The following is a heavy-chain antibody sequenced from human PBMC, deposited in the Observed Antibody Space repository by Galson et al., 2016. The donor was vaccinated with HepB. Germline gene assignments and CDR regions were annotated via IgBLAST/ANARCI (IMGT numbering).Heavy chain of an antibody. CDR1: GFSFSNYN. CDR2: INWNGGST. J-gene: IGHJ4*02. D-gene: IGHD3-9*01. V-gene: IGHV3-20*04. CDR3: ARATPYYDILTGYYNYYFDY. Sequence: SLRLSCAASGFSFSNYNMNWVRQAPGKGLEWVSGINWNGGSTGYVDSVKGRFTISRDNAKNSLYLQMNSLRAEDTALYYCARATPYYDILTGYYNYYFDYWGQGTLVTVSS.